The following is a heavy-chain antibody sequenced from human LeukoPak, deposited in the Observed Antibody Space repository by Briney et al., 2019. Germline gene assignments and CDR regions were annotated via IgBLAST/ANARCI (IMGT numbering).Heavy chain of an antibody. D-gene: IGHD3-10*01. Sequence: SETLSLTCAVYGGSFSDYYWSWIRQPPGKGLEWIGEINHSGSTNYNPSLKSRVTISVDTSKNQFSLKLSSVTAADTAVYYCARRSGSGSLDYWGQGTLVTVSS. V-gene: IGHV4-34*01. J-gene: IGHJ4*02. CDR3: ARRSGSGSLDY. CDR2: INHSGST. CDR1: GGSFSDYY.